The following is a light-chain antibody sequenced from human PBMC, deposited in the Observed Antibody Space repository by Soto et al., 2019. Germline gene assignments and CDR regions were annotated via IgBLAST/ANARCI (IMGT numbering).Light chain of an antibody. CDR3: QQSYSTPQT. CDR2: AAY. CDR1: QSISSY. Sequence: DIQMTQSPSSLSASVGDRVTITCRASQSISSYLNWYQQKPGKAPKLLIYAAYSLQSGVPSRFSGSGSGTDFTLTISSVQPEDFATYYCQQSYSTPQTFGQGTKVDIK. J-gene: IGKJ1*01. V-gene: IGKV1-39*01.